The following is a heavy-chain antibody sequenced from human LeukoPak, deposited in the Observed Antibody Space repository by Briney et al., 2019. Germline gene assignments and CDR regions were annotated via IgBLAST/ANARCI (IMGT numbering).Heavy chain of an antibody. CDR1: GFTLSRRDW. J-gene: IGHJ6*03. CDR2: IKQDGSEQ. V-gene: IGHV3-7*01. CDR3: ARVAAAGTGIFVNFYYSMDI. D-gene: IGHD6-13*01. Sequence: PGGSLRLSRVASGFTLSRRDWIPCVRQAPGKALEWVANIKQDGSEQNYVDSVKGRFPISRDNAKNSVDLQMNSLRVEDTAVYYCARVAAAGTGIFVNFYYSMDIWGKGTTVTISS.